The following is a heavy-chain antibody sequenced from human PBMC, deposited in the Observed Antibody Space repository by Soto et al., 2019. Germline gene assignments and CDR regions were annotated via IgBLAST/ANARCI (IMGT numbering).Heavy chain of an antibody. CDR2: VHISGHS. CDR1: GGSVRAPDW. V-gene: IGHV4-4*02. CDR3: ARVRQGCSANTCYFDP. Sequence: SETLSLTCTLSGGSVRAPDWWNWVRQSPDKGLEWIAEVHISGHSNYNPSLRSRVSVSIDSSKNQFYLNLNSVTAADTAIYYCARVRQGCSANTCYFDPWGQGTQVTVSS. D-gene: IGHD2-15*01. J-gene: IGHJ5*01.